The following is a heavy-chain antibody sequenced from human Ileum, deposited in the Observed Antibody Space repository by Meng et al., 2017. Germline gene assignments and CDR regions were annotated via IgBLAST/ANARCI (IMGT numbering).Heavy chain of an antibody. V-gene: IGHV4-4*02. CDR3: AHIFDS. J-gene: IGHJ4*02. Sequence: QAQPQACGPVLVEPAGTLSPTCAVSGLSISSSDWWSWVRQPPGKGLEWIAEMNLGGSPNYNPSLKSRVTMSEDKSNDHLSLQLTSVTAADTAVYYCAHIFDSWGQGTLVTVSS. CDR1: GLSISSSDW. CDR2: MNLGGSP.